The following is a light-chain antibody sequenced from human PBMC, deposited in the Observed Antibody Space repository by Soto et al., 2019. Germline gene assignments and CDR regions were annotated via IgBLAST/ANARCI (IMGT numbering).Light chain of an antibody. CDR3: QQRSNWPTIT. Sequence: EIVLTQSPGTLSLSPGERATLSCRASQSVSSYLAWYQQKPGQAPRLLIYDASNRASGIPARFSGSGSGTDFTLPISSLEPEDFAVYYCQQRSNWPTITFGQGTRLEIK. CDR1: QSVSSY. CDR2: DAS. J-gene: IGKJ5*01. V-gene: IGKV3-11*01.